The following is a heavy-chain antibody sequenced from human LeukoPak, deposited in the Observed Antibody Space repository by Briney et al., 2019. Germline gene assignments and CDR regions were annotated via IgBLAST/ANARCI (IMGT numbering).Heavy chain of an antibody. CDR1: GFTFSSYA. D-gene: IGHD6-6*01. CDR3: ARDWGFYSSSPIDAFDI. J-gene: IGHJ3*02. V-gene: IGHV3-30-3*01. CDR2: ISYDGSNK. Sequence: PGGSLRLSCAASGFTFSSYAMHWVRQAPGKGLEWVAVISYDGSNKYYADSVKGRFTISRDNSKNTLYLQMNSLRAEDTAVYYCARDWGFYSSSPIDAFDIWGQGTMVTVSS.